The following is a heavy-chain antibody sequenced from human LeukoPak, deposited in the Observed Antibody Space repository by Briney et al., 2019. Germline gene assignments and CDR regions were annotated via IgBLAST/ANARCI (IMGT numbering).Heavy chain of an antibody. V-gene: IGHV1-2*02. CDR2: INPNGGAT. CDR1: GYIFTGYY. J-gene: IGHJ4*02. Sequence: ASVKVSCKASGYIFTGYYLFWVRQATRQGLECMGWINPNGGATRYAQKFQGRVTLTCDTSIRTTYMELSSLTSDDTAVYYCARDERYSDADHHYPDLGYWGQGTLVTVSS. D-gene: IGHD3-16*01. CDR3: ARDERYSDADHHYPDLGY.